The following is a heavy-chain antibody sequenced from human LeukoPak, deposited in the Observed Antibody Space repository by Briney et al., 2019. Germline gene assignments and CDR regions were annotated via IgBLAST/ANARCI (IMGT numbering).Heavy chain of an antibody. J-gene: IGHJ4*02. CDR1: GYTFTSYG. D-gene: IGHD3-22*01. CDR2: ISACNGNT. Sequence: GASVKVSCKASGYTFTSYGISWVRQAPGQGLEWMGWISACNGNTNYAQKLQGRVTMTTDTSTSTAYMELRSLRSDDTAVYYCARDPYYYDSSGYYDLWGQGTLITVSS. CDR3: ARDPYYYDSSGYYDL. V-gene: IGHV1-18*01.